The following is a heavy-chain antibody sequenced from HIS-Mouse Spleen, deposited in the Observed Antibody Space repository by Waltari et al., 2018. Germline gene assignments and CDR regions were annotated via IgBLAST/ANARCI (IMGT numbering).Heavy chain of an antibody. J-gene: IGHJ2*01. D-gene: IGHD6-13*01. CDR1: GGSIRRRSYY. CDR2: IYYSGST. Sequence: QLQLQESGPGLVKPSETLSLTCTVSGGSIRRRSYYWGWIRQPPGKGLEWLGSIYYSGSTYYNPSLKSRVTISVDTSKNQFSLKLSSVTAADTAVYYCAREIPYSSSWYDWYFDLWGRGTLVTVSS. V-gene: IGHV4-39*07. CDR3: AREIPYSSSWYDWYFDL.